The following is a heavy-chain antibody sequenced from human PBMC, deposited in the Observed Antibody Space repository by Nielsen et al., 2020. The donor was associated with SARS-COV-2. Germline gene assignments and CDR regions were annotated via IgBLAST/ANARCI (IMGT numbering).Heavy chain of an antibody. Sequence: GESLKISCKTSGYTFSNYGIIWVRQAPGQGLEWVGWISAYNGNTNYAQKLQGRVTMTTDTSTSTAYMELRSLRSDDTAVYYCAREAMLGGFDPWGQGTLVTVSS. D-gene: IGHD2-8*01. CDR2: ISAYNGNT. J-gene: IGHJ5*02. V-gene: IGHV1-18*01. CDR3: AREAMLGGFDP. CDR1: GYTFSNYG.